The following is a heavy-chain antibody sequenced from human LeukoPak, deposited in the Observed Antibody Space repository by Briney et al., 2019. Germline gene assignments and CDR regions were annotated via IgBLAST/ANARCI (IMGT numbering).Heavy chain of an antibody. V-gene: IGHV3-30-3*02. CDR3: AKIPTYYDFWSGLTFDY. CDR1: GFTFSSYA. CDR2: ISFDGSNK. J-gene: IGHJ4*02. Sequence: QAGGSLRLSCAASGFTFSSYAMHWVRQAPGKGLEWVAVISFDGSNKYYADSVKGRFTISRDNSKNMLYLLMNSLRAEDTALYYCAKIPTYYDFWSGLTFDYWGQGTLVTVSS. D-gene: IGHD3-3*01.